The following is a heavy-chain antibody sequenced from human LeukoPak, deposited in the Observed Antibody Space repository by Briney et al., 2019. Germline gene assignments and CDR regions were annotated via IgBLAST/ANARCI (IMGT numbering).Heavy chain of an antibody. CDR1: GGSISSYY. V-gene: IGHV4-59*01. CDR3: ARGWSYFDY. D-gene: IGHD3-3*01. Sequence: SETLSLTCSVSGGSISSYYWIWIRQPPGKGLEWIGNINYSGSTNYNPSLKSRVTISVDTSNNYFSLKLSSVTAADTAVYYCARGWSYFDYWGQGNLVTVSS. CDR2: INYSGST. J-gene: IGHJ4*02.